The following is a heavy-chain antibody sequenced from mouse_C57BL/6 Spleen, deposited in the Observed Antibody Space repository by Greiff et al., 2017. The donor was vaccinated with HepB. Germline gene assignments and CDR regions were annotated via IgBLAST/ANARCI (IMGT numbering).Heavy chain of an antibody. CDR2: IYPSDSET. J-gene: IGHJ2*01. CDR3: ARRVYDYDVGYFDY. D-gene: IGHD2-4*01. CDR1: GYTFTSYW. Sequence: QVQLQQSGAELVRPGSSVKLSCKASGYTFTSYWMDWVKQRPGQGLEWIGNIYPSDSETHYNQKFKDKATLTVDKSASTAYMQLSSLTSEDSAVYYCARRVYDYDVGYFDYWGQGTTLTVSS. V-gene: IGHV1-61*01.